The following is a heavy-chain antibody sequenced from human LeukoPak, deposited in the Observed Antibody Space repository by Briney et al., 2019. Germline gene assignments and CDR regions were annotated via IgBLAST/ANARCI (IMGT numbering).Heavy chain of an antibody. V-gene: IGHV3-53*01. J-gene: IGHJ4*02. D-gene: IGHD3-22*01. Sequence: GGSLRLSCAASGFTFSSYEMNWVRQAPGKGLEWVSVIYTSGGTDHADSVKGRFTISRDNSKNTLSLQMNSLRADDTAIYYCTRSGYRHPYHFESWGQGTLVIVSS. CDR1: GFTFSSYE. CDR3: TRSGYRHPYHFES. CDR2: IYTSGGT.